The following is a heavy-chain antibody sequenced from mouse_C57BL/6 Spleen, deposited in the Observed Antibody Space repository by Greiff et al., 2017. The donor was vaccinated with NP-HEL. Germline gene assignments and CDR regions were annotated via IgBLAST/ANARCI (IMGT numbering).Heavy chain of an antibody. Sequence: EVKLVESGGGLVKPGGSLKLSCAASGFTFSSYTMSWVRQTPEKRLEWVATISGGGGNTYYPDSVKGRFTISRDNAKNTLYLQMSSLRSEDTALYYCARRYYDYDGGFAYWGQGTLVTVSA. CDR3: ARRYYDYDGGFAY. CDR1: GFTFSSYT. CDR2: ISGGGGNT. D-gene: IGHD2-4*01. V-gene: IGHV5-9*01. J-gene: IGHJ3*01.